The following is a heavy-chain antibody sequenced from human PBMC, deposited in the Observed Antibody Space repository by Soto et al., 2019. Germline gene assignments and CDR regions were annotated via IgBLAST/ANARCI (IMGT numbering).Heavy chain of an antibody. Sequence: QVQLVESGGGVVQPGRSLRLSCAASGFTFSSYAMHWVRQAPGKGLEWVAVISYDGSNKYYADSVKGRFTISRDNSKNTLYLKMNSLRAEDTAVYDCARSSGALGAYGMDVWGQGTTVTVSS. D-gene: IGHD3-10*01. CDR2: ISYDGSNK. J-gene: IGHJ6*02. CDR1: GFTFSSYA. CDR3: ARSSGALGAYGMDV. V-gene: IGHV3-30-3*01.